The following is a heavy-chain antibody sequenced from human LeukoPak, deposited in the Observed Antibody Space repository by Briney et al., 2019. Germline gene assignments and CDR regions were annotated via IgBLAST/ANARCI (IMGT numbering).Heavy chain of an antibody. V-gene: IGHV3-74*01. J-gene: IGHJ4*02. CDR3: ARGISPFDY. Sequence: GGSLRLSCAAPGFTFSSYWMHWVRQAPGKGLVWVSRINSDGSSTTYADSVKGRFTISRDNAKNTLHLQMNGLRAGDTAVYYCARGISPFDYWGQGTLVTVSS. D-gene: IGHD3-3*02. CDR1: GFTFSSYW. CDR2: INSDGSST.